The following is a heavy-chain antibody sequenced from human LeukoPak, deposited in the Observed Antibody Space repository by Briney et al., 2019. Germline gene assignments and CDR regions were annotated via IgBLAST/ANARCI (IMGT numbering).Heavy chain of an antibody. J-gene: IGHJ4*02. CDR3: AGTRYYYGSGSYYYP. V-gene: IGHV1-2*02. CDR1: GYTFTGYY. CDR2: INPNSGGT. D-gene: IGHD3-10*01. Sequence: ASVKVSCKASGYTFTGYYMHWVRQAPGQGLEWMGWINPNSGGTNYVQKFQGRVTMTRDTSISTAYMELSRLRSDDTAVYYCAGTRYYYGSGSYYYPWGQGTLVTVSS.